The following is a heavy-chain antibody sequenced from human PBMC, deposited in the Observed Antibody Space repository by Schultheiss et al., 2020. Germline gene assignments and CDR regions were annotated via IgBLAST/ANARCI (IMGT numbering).Heavy chain of an antibody. CDR3: AREAVVIDY. CDR1: GYTFTSYD. CDR2: MNPNSGNT. D-gene: IGHD4-23*01. V-gene: IGHV1-8*01. J-gene: IGHJ4*02. Sequence: GESLKISCKASGYTFTSYDINWVRQATGQGLEWMGWMNPNSGNTGYAQKFQGRVTITADKSTSTAYMELSSLRSEDTAVYYCAREAVVIDYWGQGTLVTVSS.